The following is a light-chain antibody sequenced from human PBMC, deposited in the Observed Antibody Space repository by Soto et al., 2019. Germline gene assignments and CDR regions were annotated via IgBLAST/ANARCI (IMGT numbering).Light chain of an antibody. CDR2: SDN. J-gene: IGLJ3*02. V-gene: IGLV1-44*01. Sequence: QSVLTQPPSASGTPGQTVAISCSGTNSNIGSYTVNWYQQFPGTAPKLLIYSDNQRPSGVPDRFSGSKSGTSASLAISGLQSEDEADYYCAAWDDSLNGSNWVFGGGTKLTVL. CDR3: AAWDDSLNGSNWV. CDR1: NSNIGSYT.